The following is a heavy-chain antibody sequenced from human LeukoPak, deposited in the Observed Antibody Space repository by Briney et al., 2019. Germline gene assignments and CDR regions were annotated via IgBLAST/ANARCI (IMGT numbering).Heavy chain of an antibody. CDR2: ISSDGSST. V-gene: IGHV3-74*01. Sequence: GGSLRLSCAASGFTFSSYWMHWVRQAPGKGLVWVSRISSDGSSTSYADSVKGRFTISRDNAKNTLYLQMNSLRAEDTAVYYCARGDEQWLGGAFDIWGQGTMVTVSS. CDR1: GFTFSSYW. D-gene: IGHD6-19*01. CDR3: ARGDEQWLGGAFDI. J-gene: IGHJ3*02.